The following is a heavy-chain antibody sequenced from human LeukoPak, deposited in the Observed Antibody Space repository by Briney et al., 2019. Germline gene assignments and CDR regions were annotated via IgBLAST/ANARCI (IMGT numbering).Heavy chain of an antibody. CDR1: GFTFSSYG. D-gene: IGHD6-19*01. CDR3: ARDRLAGLGI. J-gene: IGHJ4*02. CDR2: ISYDGSNK. V-gene: IGHV3-30*03. Sequence: GRSLRLSCAASGFTFSSYGMHWVRQAPGKGLEWVAVISYDGSNKYYADSVKGRFTISRDNAKNSLYLQMNSLRAEDTAVYYCARDRLAGLGIWGQGTLVTVSS.